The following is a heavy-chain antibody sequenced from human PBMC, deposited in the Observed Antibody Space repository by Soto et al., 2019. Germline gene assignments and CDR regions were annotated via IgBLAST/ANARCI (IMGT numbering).Heavy chain of an antibody. D-gene: IGHD3-10*01. J-gene: IGHJ6*02. CDR2: IWYDGSNK. Sequence: GGSLRLSCAASGFTFSSYGMHWVRQAPGKGLEWVAVIWYDGSNKYYADSVKGRFTISRDNSKNTLYLQMNSLRAEDTAVYYCSTGIIIGAPYYYYGMDVWGQGTTVTSP. V-gene: IGHV3-33*01. CDR3: STGIIIGAPYYYYGMDV. CDR1: GFTFSSYG.